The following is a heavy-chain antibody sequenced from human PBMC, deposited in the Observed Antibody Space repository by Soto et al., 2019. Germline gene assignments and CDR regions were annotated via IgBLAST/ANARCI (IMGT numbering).Heavy chain of an antibody. D-gene: IGHD3-9*01. V-gene: IGHV1-18*01. CDR2: IGGYNGNG. CDR1: GYSFTTYT. Sequence: ALVKVSCKASGYSFTTYTVTWVRQAPGQGLEWMGRIGGYNGNGKYAQKVQDRVTMTTDTPTSTAYMDLRSLRSDDTAVYYCAIGVNLPFEDYWGQGTLVTVSS. J-gene: IGHJ4*02. CDR3: AIGVNLPFEDY.